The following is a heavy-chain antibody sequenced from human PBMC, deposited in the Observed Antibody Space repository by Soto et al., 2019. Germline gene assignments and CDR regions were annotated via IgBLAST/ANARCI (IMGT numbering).Heavy chain of an antibody. CDR2: ISYDGSNK. CDR3: ARGGYDFWSGLFDY. D-gene: IGHD3-3*01. J-gene: IGHJ4*02. CDR1: GFTFSSYA. Sequence: QVQLVESGGGVVQPGRSLRLSCAASGFTFSSYAMYWVRQAPGKGLEWVAAISYDGSNKYYAVSVKGRFTISRDNSKNTLYLRMNSLRAEDTAVYYCARGGYDFWSGLFDYWGQGTLVTVSS. V-gene: IGHV3-30-3*01.